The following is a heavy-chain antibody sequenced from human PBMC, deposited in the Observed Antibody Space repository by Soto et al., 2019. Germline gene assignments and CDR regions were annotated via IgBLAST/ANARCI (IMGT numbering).Heavy chain of an antibody. CDR3: ARRKGDYYDSSGYHYYFDY. Sequence: ASVKVSCKASGDTFTVYYMHWVRQAPGQGLEWMGWINPNSGGTKSAQKFQGRVTMTRDTSITTAYMELSRLRSDDTAVYYCARRKGDYYDSSGYHYYFDYWGQGTLVTVSS. D-gene: IGHD3-22*01. V-gene: IGHV1-2*02. CDR2: INPNSGGT. J-gene: IGHJ4*02. CDR1: GDTFTVYY.